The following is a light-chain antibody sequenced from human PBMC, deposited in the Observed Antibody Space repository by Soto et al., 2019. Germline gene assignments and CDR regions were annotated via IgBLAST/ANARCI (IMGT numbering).Light chain of an antibody. J-gene: IGKJ1*01. V-gene: IGKV3-20*01. CDR1: HTISSSY. Sequence: EIVLTQSPGTLSLSPGERATLPCRASHTISSSYLAWYQQKPGQAPRLLMYSISRRATGIPDRFSGSGSGTDFTLTITRLEPEDFAVYYCQQYVTSSPRTFGQGTKVDIK. CDR2: SIS. CDR3: QQYVTSSPRT.